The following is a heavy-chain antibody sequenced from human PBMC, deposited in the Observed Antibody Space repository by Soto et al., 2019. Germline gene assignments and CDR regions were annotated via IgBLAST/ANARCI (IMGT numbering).Heavy chain of an antibody. CDR1: GLTFDAYT. J-gene: IGHJ6*02. D-gene: IGHD3-16*01. V-gene: IGHV3-49*04. CDR3: TRIKDCLITRRFHYYGMDV. CDR2: IRSTGDGATT. Sequence: PGGSLRLSCRGSGLTFDAYTISWVRQAPGKGLEWVGSIRSTGDGATTDIAASVKGRFTISRDDSNGAAYLQMDSLKTEDAALYYCTRIKDCLITRRFHYYGMDVCGQGTTVTVYS.